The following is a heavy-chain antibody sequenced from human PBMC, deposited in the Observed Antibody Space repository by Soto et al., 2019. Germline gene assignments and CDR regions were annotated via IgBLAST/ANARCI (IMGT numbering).Heavy chain of an antibody. CDR3: ARDAMTTVTTNAFDI. J-gene: IGHJ3*02. Sequence: QVQLVESGGGVVQPGRSLRLSCAASGFTFSSYGMHWVRQAPGKGLEWVAVLWYDGSNKYYADSVKGRFTISRDNSKNTRYLQMNSLRAEDTAVYYCARDAMTTVTTNAFDIWGQGTMVTVSS. CDR2: LWYDGSNK. CDR1: GFTFSSYG. V-gene: IGHV3-33*01. D-gene: IGHD4-17*01.